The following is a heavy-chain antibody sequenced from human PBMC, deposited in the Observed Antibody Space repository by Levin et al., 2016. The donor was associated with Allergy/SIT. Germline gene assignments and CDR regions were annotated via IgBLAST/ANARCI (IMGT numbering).Heavy chain of an antibody. CDR3: AHQNRYYDTSGSGYFVLDY. D-gene: IGHD3-22*01. Sequence: SGPTLVKPTQTLTLTCTFSGFSLTTSGVGVGWIRQPPGKALEWLALIYWDDDIRYSPSRKTRLTITKDTSKNQVVLTMTNMDPVDTATYYCAHQNRYYDTSGSGYFVLDYWGQGTLVTVSS. CDR2: IYWDDDI. CDR1: GFSLTTSGVG. J-gene: IGHJ4*02. V-gene: IGHV2-5*02.